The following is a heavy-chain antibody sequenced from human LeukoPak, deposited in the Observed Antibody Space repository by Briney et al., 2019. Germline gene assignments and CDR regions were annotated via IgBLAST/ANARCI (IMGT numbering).Heavy chain of an antibody. V-gene: IGHV3-7*03. CDR2: IKQDGSEK. D-gene: IGHD2-2*01. J-gene: IGHJ4*02. CDR1: GFIFSTYW. Sequence: GGSLTLSCAASGFIFSTYWMNWVRQAPGKGLEWVANIKQDGSEKYYVKSVKGRFTISRDNAKNSLYLQMNSLRAEDTAVYYCARGNSSTTCPHFDFWGQGTLVTVSS. CDR3: ARGNSSTTCPHFDF.